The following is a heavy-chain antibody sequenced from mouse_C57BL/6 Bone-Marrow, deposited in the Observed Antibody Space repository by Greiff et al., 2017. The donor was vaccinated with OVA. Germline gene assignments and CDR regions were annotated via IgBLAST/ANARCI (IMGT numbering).Heavy chain of an antibody. J-gene: IGHJ1*03. CDR3: ALYYGSSPWYFDV. Sequence: EVKLVESGAELVKPGASVKLSCTASGFNIKDYYMHWVKQRTEQGLEWIGRIDPEDGETKYAPKFQGKATITADTSSNTAYLQLSSLTSEDTAVYYCALYYGSSPWYFDVWGTGTTVTVSS. D-gene: IGHD1-1*01. CDR1: GFNIKDYY. CDR2: IDPEDGET. V-gene: IGHV14-2*01.